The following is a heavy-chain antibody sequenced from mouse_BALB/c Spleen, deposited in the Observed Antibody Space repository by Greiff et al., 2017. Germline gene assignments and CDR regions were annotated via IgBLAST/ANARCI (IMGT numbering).Heavy chain of an antibody. Sequence: VKLQESGAELAKPGDSVKMSCKASGYTFTSYWMHWVQQRPGQGLEWIGYINPGTGYTEYNQKFTDKATLTADKSSSTAYMQLSSLTSEDSAVYYCARGYYYGSTYEMDNWGQGASVTVSS. CDR1: GYTFTSYW. CDR3: ARGYYYGSTYEMDN. CDR2: INPGTGYT. J-gene: IGHJ4*01. V-gene: IGHV1-7*01. D-gene: IGHD1-1*01.